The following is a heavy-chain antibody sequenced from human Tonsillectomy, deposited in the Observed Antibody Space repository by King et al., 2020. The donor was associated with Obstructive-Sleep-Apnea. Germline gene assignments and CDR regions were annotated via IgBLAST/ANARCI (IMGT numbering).Heavy chain of an antibody. J-gene: IGHJ4*02. Sequence: QVQLVESGGGVVQPGRSLRLSCAASGFTFSSYGMHWVRQAPGKGLEWVAVIWYDGSNKYYADSVKGRFTISRDNSKNTLYLQMNSLRAEDTAVYYCAKDLGEAYYYDSSGYFDYWGQGTLVTVSS. CDR1: GFTFSSYG. D-gene: IGHD3-22*01. CDR2: IWYDGSNK. CDR3: AKDLGEAYYYDSSGYFDY. V-gene: IGHV3-33*06.